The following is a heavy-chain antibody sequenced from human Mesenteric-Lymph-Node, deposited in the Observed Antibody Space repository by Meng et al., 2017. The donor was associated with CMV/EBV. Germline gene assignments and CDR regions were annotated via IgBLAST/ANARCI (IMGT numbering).Heavy chain of an antibody. Sequence: GESLKISCAASGFSFSSYWVTWVRQAPGKGLEWVASIKQDGSEKYYVDSVKGRFTMSRDNAKNTLYLQMNSLRAEDTAVYYCARGTSTSAGYWGQGTLVTVSS. J-gene: IGHJ4*02. V-gene: IGHV3-7*01. D-gene: IGHD2-2*01. CDR1: GFSFSSYW. CDR2: IKQDGSEK. CDR3: ARGTSTSAGY.